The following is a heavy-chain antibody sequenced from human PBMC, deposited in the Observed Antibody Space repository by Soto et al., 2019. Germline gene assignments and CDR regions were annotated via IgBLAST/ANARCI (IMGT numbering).Heavy chain of an antibody. Sequence: SETLSLTCTVSGGSISSYYWSWIRQPPGKGLEWIGYIYYSGSTNYNPSLKSRVTISVDTSKNQFSLKLSSVTAADTAVYYCARDRVVGAKGCHYYYGMDVWGQGTTVTVSS. J-gene: IGHJ6*02. D-gene: IGHD1-26*01. CDR2: IYYSGST. CDR1: GGSISSYY. V-gene: IGHV4-59*01. CDR3: ARDRVVGAKGCHYYYGMDV.